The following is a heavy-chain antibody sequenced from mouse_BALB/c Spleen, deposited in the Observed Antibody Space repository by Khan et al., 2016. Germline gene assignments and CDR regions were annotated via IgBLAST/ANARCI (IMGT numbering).Heavy chain of an antibody. V-gene: IGHV9-2-1*01. CDR3: VVYSSGGFAY. D-gene: IGHD3-1*01. J-gene: IGHJ3*01. Sequence: QIQLEQSGPELKKPAETLKITCTASGYTFTDYSMHWVKQAPGKGLKWMGWINTESGEPTYADDFKGRFAFSLDTSASPAYLQINNLNNEATATLFSVVYSSGGFAYWGDGSLITVTA. CDR1: GYTFTDYS. CDR2: INTESGEP.